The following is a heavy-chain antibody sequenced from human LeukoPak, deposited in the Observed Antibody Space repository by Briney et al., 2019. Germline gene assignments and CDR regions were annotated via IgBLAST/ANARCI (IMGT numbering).Heavy chain of an antibody. CDR2: ISSSSTSI. CDR3: AKNQDYGDKHWYIDL. CDR1: GFTFSSYH. V-gene: IGHV3-48*01. J-gene: IGHJ2*01. Sequence: PGGSLRLSCAATGFTFSSYHMRWVRQAPGKGLEWVSCISSSSTSIYYADSVKGRFTISRDNAKNSLFLQMNSLRAEDTAVYYCAKNQDYGDKHWYIDLWGRGNLITASS. D-gene: IGHD4-17*01.